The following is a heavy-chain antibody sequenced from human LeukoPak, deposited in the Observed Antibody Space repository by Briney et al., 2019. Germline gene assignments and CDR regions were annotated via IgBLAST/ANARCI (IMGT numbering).Heavy chain of an antibody. CDR1: GCTFTSNY. J-gene: IGHJ4*02. Sequence: ASVKVSCKASGCTFTSNYIHWVRQAPGQGLEWMGMIYPRDGSTSYAQKFQGRVTVTRDTSTSTVHMELSGLRSEDTAVYYCARDQEGFDYWGQGTLVTVSS. CDR2: IYPRDGST. V-gene: IGHV1-46*01. CDR3: ARDQEGFDY.